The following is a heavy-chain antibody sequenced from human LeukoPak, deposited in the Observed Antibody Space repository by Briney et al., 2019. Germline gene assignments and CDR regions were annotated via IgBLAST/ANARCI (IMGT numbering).Heavy chain of an antibody. CDR3: VRDFWSGIDAFDI. D-gene: IGHD3-3*01. CDR2: ISWNSGSI. J-gene: IGHJ3*02. CDR1: GFTFDDYA. Sequence: GGSLRLSCAASGFTFDDYAMHWVRQAPGKGLEWVSGISWNSGSIGYADSVKGRFTISRDNAKNSLYLQMNSLRAEDMALYYCVRDFWSGIDAFDIWGQGTMVTVSS. V-gene: IGHV3-9*03.